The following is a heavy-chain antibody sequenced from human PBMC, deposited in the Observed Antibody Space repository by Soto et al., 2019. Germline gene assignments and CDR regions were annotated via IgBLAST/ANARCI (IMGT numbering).Heavy chain of an antibody. D-gene: IGHD1-1*01. CDR3: ARMERRWLGWFDP. CDR1: GGSISSGGYS. Sequence: SETLSVTCAVSGGSISSGGYSWSWIRQPPGKGLEWIGYIYHSGSTYYNPSLKSRVTISVDRSKNQFSLKLSSVTAADTAVYYCARMERRWLGWFDPWGQGTLLTVSS. CDR2: IYHSGST. V-gene: IGHV4-30-2*01. J-gene: IGHJ5*02.